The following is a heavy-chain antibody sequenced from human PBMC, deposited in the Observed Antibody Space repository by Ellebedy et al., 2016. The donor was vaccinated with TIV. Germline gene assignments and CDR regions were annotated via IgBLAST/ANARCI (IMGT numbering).Heavy chain of an antibody. CDR1: GYTFSNYA. V-gene: IGHV1-3*01. CDR2: IHAGKGDT. CDR3: ARRDGMDV. Sequence: ASVKVSCXASGYTFSNYAIHWVRQAPGQRLEWMGWIHAGKGDTRYSQKFQGRVTFTWDTSASTVYMELNSLRSEDTAVYYCARRDGMDVWGQGTTVTVSS. J-gene: IGHJ6*02.